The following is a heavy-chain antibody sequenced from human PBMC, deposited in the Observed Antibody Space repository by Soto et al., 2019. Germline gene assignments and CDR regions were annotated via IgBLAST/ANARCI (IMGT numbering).Heavy chain of an antibody. D-gene: IGHD3-22*01. CDR1: GFTFSSYW. CDR2: INSDGSST. J-gene: IGHJ4*02. V-gene: IGHV3-74*01. Sequence: EVQLVESGGGLVQPGGSLRLSCAASGFTFSSYWMHWVRQAPGKGLVWVSRINSDGSSTSYADSVKGRFTISRENAKNTLYLQMNSLRAEDTAVYYCANGNAYYYDSSGYSLQRDFDYWGQGTLVTVSS. CDR3: ANGNAYYYDSSGYSLQRDFDY.